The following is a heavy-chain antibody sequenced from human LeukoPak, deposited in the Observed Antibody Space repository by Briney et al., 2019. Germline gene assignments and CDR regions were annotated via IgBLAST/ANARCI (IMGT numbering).Heavy chain of an antibody. J-gene: IGHJ6*03. CDR2: INHSGST. Sequence: SETLSLTCAVYGGSFSGYYWSWIGQPPGKGLEWIGEINHSGSTNYNPSLKSRVTISVDTSKNQFSLKLSSVTAADTAVYYCAKRTGTTANYYYYYYMDVWGKGTTVTISS. CDR1: GGSFSGYY. CDR3: AKRTGTTANYYYYYYMDV. V-gene: IGHV4-34*01. D-gene: IGHD1-1*01.